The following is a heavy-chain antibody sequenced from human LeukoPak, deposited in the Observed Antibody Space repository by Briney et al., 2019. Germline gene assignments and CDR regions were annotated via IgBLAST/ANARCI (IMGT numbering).Heavy chain of an antibody. J-gene: IGHJ4*02. CDR3: ARDIVEMATITVGYFDY. Sequence: PGRSLRLSCAASGFTFSSYGMHWVRQAPGKGLEWVAVISYDGSNKYYADSVKGRFTISRDNSKNTLYLQMNSLRAEDTAVYYCARDIVEMATITVGYFDYWGQGTLVTVSS. CDR1: GFTFSSYG. V-gene: IGHV3-30*03. CDR2: ISYDGSNK. D-gene: IGHD5-24*01.